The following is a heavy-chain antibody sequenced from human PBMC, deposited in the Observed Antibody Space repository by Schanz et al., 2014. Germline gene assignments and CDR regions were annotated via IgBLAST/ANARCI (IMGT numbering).Heavy chain of an antibody. D-gene: IGHD4-17*01. Sequence: DVQLVESGGGLVQPGGSLRLSCAASGFTFSSYWMHWVRQAPGKGLEWVSGISGSGVITYYEDSVKGRFTISRDNSKNTLYLQMNSLRAEDTAIYYCARVLGGDEGLDQWGQGTLVTVSS. V-gene: IGHV3-23*04. CDR1: GFTFSSYW. CDR3: ARVLGGDEGLDQ. CDR2: ISGSGVIT. J-gene: IGHJ4*02.